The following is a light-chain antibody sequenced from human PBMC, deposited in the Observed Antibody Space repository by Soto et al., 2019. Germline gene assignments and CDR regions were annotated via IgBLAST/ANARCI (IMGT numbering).Light chain of an antibody. CDR2: KAS. J-gene: IGKJ4*02. CDR3: HQYHSYSGT. V-gene: IGKV1-5*03. CDR1: QTIDSW. Sequence: IQMTQSPSTLSASVGDRVTITCRASQTIDSWLAWYQQRPGKPPNLLIYKASTLASGVPSRFSGSGSGTEFTLTINSLQPDDFATYYCHQYHSYSGTSGRGTKVDIK.